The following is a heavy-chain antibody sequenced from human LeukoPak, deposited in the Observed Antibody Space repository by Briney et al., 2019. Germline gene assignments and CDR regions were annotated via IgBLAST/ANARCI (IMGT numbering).Heavy chain of an antibody. D-gene: IGHD6-13*01. CDR3: ARLPGIAAV. CDR1: GGSTSRYC. J-gene: IGHJ4*02. Sequence: SETLSLTCTVSGGSTSRYCWSWIRQPPGKRLEWLGYIYYSGSTTYNPSLKSRLTMSVDTSKNQISLKLISLTAADTAVYYCARLPGIAAVWGQGTLVTVSS. CDR2: IYYSGST. V-gene: IGHV4-59*08.